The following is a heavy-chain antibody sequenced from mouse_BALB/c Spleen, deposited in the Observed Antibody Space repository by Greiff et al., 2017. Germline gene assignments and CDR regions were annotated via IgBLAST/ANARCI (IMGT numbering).Heavy chain of an antibody. Sequence: EVQLQESGPGLVKPSQSLSLTCSVTGYSITSGYYWNWIRQFPGNKLEWMGYISYDGSNNYNPSLKNRISINRDTSKNQFFLKLNSVTTEDTATYYCARGGYFRYFDVWGAGTAVTVSS. D-gene: IGHD2-14*01. CDR2: ISYDGSN. CDR3: ARGGYFRYFDV. V-gene: IGHV3-6*02. J-gene: IGHJ1*01. CDR1: GYSITSGYY.